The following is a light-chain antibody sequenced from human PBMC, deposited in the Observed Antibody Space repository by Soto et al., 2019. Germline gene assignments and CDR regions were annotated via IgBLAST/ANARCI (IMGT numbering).Light chain of an antibody. V-gene: IGKV3-11*01. Sequence: EIVLTQSPATLSLSPGERATLSCRASQSVSSYLAWYQQKPGQAPRLLIYDASNRATGIPARFSGSGSGTDFTLTITSLEPEYFPVYYCHQRSNWPTFGPGTKVHIK. CDR2: DAS. CDR1: QSVSSY. J-gene: IGKJ3*01. CDR3: HQRSNWPT.